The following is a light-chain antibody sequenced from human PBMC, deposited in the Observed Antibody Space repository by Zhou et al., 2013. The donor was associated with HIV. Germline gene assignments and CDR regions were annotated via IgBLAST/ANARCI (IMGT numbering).Light chain of an antibody. Sequence: EIVLTQSPATLSLSPGERATLSCRASQSVSSYLAWYQQKPGQAPRLLIYDASNRATGIPARFSGSGSGTDFTLTISSLEPEDFAVYFCQHRRNSPPGVTFGGGPRWRSN. CDR1: QSVSSY. CDR2: DAS. CDR3: QHRRNSPPGVT. J-gene: IGKJ4*01. V-gene: IGKV3-11*01.